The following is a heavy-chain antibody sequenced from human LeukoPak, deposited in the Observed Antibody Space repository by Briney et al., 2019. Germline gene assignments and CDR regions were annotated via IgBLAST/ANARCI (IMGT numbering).Heavy chain of an antibody. J-gene: IGHJ6*02. CDR1: GDSVSSISVA. CDR2: TYYRSKWYY. CDR3: SLARSEYHYGMDV. Sequence: SQTLSLTCAISGDSVSSISVAWNWIRQSPSRGLEWLGRTYYRSKWYYEYAVSVTSRITISPDTSKNQFSLQLTSVPPEATAVYYCSLARSEYHYGMDVWGQGTTVTVSS. V-gene: IGHV6-1*01.